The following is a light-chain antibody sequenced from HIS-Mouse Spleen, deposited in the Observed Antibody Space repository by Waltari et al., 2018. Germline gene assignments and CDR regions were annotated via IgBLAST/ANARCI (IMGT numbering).Light chain of an antibody. CDR1: NSDVGSYNL. J-gene: IGLJ2*01. CDR3: CSYAGSSTLV. V-gene: IGLV2-23*01. Sequence: QSALTQPASVSGSPGQSITISCTGTNSDVGSYNLVSWYQQHPGKAPKLMIYEGSKRPSGVSNRFSGSKSGNTASLTISGLQAEDEADYYCCSYAGSSTLVVGGGTKLTVL. CDR2: EGS.